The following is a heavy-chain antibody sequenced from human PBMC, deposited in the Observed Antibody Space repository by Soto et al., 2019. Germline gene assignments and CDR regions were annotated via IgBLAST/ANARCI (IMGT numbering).Heavy chain of an antibody. Sequence: QVQLQESGPGLVKPSETLSLTCTVSGGSISSYYWSWIRQPPGKGLEWIGYIYYSGSTNYNPSLKSRVTISVDTSKNQFSLKLSPVTAADTAVYYCARGSSNWAYYFDFWGQGTLVTVSS. V-gene: IGHV4-59*08. CDR3: ARGSSNWAYYFDF. CDR2: IYYSGST. J-gene: IGHJ4*02. CDR1: GGSISSYY. D-gene: IGHD6-13*01.